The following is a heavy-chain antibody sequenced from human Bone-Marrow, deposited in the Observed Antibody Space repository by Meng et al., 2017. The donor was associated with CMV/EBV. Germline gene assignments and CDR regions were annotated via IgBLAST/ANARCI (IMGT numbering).Heavy chain of an antibody. CDR3: ARDTKLPYSYYYGMDV. D-gene: IGHD1-7*01. J-gene: IGHJ6*02. CDR1: GFTFSSYA. Sequence: GESLKISCAASGFTFSSYAMSWVRQAPGKGLEWVSVIYSGGSTYYADSVKGRFTISRDNSKNTLYLQMNSLRAEDTAVYYCARDTKLPYSYYYGMDVWGQGTTVTVSS. CDR2: IYSGGST. V-gene: IGHV3-66*02.